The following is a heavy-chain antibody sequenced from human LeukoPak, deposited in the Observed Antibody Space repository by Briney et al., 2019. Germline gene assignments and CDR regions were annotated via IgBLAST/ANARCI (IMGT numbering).Heavy chain of an antibody. D-gene: IGHD2-2*01. CDR1: GFTFSSYA. CDR3: AKYQSGLLRGVHFDY. J-gene: IGHJ4*02. Sequence: GGTLRLSCAASGFTFSSYAMSWVRQAPGKGLEWVSAISGSGGSTYYADSVKGRFTISRDNSKNTLYLQMNSLRAEDTAVYYCAKYQSGLLRGVHFDYWGQGTLVTVSS. V-gene: IGHV3-23*01. CDR2: ISGSGGST.